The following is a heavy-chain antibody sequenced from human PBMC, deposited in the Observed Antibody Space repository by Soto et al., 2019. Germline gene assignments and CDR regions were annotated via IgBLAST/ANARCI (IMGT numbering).Heavy chain of an antibody. CDR2: ISTYNGNT. V-gene: IGHV1-18*01. Sequence: GASVKVSCKAPGYTFTSSGISWVRQAPGQGPEWMGWISTYNGNTNYAQNLQGRVTMTTDTSTSTAYMELRGLRSDDTAVYYCARTVAGYFDYWGQGTLVTVSS. D-gene: IGHD6-19*01. CDR1: GYTFTSSG. J-gene: IGHJ4*02. CDR3: ARTVAGYFDY.